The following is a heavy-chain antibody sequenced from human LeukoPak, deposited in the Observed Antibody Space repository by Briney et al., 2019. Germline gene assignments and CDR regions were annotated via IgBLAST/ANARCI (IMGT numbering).Heavy chain of an antibody. CDR3: ARAYGSGSYYLVDY. D-gene: IGHD3-10*01. CDR1: GFTFNNYA. CDR2: ISYDGSNK. J-gene: IGHJ4*02. Sequence: GSLRLSCAASGFTFNNYAMHWVRQAPGKGLEWVAVISYDGSNKYYADSVKGRFTISRDNSRNTLYLQMNSLRAEDTAVYYCARAYGSGSYYLVDYWGQGTLVTVSS. V-gene: IGHV3-30-3*01.